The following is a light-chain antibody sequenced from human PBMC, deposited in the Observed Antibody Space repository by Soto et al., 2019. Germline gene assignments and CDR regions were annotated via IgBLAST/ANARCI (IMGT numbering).Light chain of an antibody. V-gene: IGKV3-20*01. J-gene: IGKJ5*01. Sequence: EIMLTQSPGILYLSPGDRATLSCRASQTISSGFLAWYQQKVGQAPRLLIYDASNRATGVPDRFSGSGSGTDFSLTISRLEPEDFAVYHCQQYSSSPRTFGQGTRLEIK. CDR1: QTISSGF. CDR2: DAS. CDR3: QQYSSSPRT.